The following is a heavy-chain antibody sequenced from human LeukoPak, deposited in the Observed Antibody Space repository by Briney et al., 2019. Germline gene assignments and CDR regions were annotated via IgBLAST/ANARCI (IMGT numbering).Heavy chain of an antibody. D-gene: IGHD3-22*01. CDR3: ATTNYYDSSPMDV. V-gene: IGHV1-18*01. Sequence: ASVKVSCKASGYTFTSYGISWVRQAPGQGLEWMGWISAYNGNTNYAQKLQGRVTMTRDMSTSTVYMELSSLRSEDTAVYYCATTNYYDSSPMDVWGKGTTVTASS. J-gene: IGHJ6*03. CDR2: ISAYNGNT. CDR1: GYTFTSYG.